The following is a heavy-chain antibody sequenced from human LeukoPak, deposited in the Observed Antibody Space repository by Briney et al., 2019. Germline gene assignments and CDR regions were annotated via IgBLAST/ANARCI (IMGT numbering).Heavy chain of an antibody. J-gene: IGHJ6*02. V-gene: IGHV4-34*01. CDR3: ARGDYGDYPYGMDV. CDR2: INHSGST. D-gene: IGHD4-17*01. Sequence: SETLSLTCAVYGGSFSGYYWSWIRQPPGKGLEWIGEINHSGSTNYNPSLKSRVTISVDTSKNQFPLKLSSVTAADTAVYYCARGDYGDYPYGMDVWGQGTTVTVSS. CDR1: GGSFSGYY.